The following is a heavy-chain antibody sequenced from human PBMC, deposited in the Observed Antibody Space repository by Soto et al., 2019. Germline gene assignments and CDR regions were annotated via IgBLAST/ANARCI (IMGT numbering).Heavy chain of an antibody. CDR3: AKPHCNSTSCYAFDY. Sequence: GGSLRLSCAASGFTFSSYAMSWVRQAPGKGLEWVSAISGRGGSTYYADSVKGRFTISRDNSKSTLYLQMNSLRAGDTAVFYCAKPHCNSTSCYAFDYWGQGTLVTVSS. CDR1: GFTFSSYA. CDR2: ISGRGGST. J-gene: IGHJ4*02. D-gene: IGHD2-2*01. V-gene: IGHV3-23*01.